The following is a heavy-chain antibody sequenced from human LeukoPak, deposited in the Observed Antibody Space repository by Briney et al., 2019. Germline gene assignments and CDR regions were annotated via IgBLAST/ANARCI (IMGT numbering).Heavy chain of an antibody. CDR3: AKDVPAAYFDY. CDR1: GFTFSNYG. J-gene: IGHJ4*02. CDR2: VRYDESTK. V-gene: IGHV3-30*02. Sequence: GGSLRLSCTASGFTFSNYGMHWVRQAPGKGLEWVAFVRYDESTKFYADSVKGRFTISRDNSKTTLYLQMNSLRAEDTAVYYCAKDVPAAYFDYWGRGTLVTVSS. D-gene: IGHD2-2*01.